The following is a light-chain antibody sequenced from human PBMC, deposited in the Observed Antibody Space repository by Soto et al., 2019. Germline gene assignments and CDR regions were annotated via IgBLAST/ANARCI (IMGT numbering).Light chain of an antibody. CDR3: QQYGSSIT. V-gene: IGKV3-20*01. CDR1: QSVKSSY. CDR2: GTS. Sequence: EIVLTQSPGTLSLSPGERATLPCRASQSVKSSYLAWYQHKPGQAPRLLIYGTSSRATGIPDRFSGSGSGTDFTLTISRLEPEDFAVYYSQQYGSSITFGQGTRLEN. J-gene: IGKJ5*01.